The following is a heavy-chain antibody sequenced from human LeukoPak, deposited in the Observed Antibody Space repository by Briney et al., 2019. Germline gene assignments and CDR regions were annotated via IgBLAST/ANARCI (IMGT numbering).Heavy chain of an antibody. D-gene: IGHD2-21*02. CDR3: ARVGCGCDCYADAFDI. CDR1: GYTFTRYY. V-gene: IGHV1-46*01. Sequence: ASVKVSCKASGYTFTRYYMHCVRQPPGQGLEWMGIINPSGGSTSYAQKLQGRVTMTRDTSNSTVYMELSSLRYDDTAIYCCARVGCGCDCYADAFDIWGQGTMVNVSS. CDR2: INPSGGST. J-gene: IGHJ3*02.